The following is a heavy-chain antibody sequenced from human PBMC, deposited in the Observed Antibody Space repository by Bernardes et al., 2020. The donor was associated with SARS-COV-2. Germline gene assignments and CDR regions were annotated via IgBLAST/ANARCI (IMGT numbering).Heavy chain of an antibody. CDR3: ARGGRIAVAGYYYYYGMDV. J-gene: IGHJ6*02. D-gene: IGHD6-19*01. CDR1: GGSISSGSYY. CDR2: IYTSGST. Sequence: SETLSLTCTVSGGSISSGSYYWSWIRQPAGKGLEWIGRIYTSGSTNYNPSLKSRVTISVDTSKNQFSLKLSSVTAADTAVYYCARGGRIAVAGYYYYYGMDVWGQGTTVTVSS. V-gene: IGHV4-61*02.